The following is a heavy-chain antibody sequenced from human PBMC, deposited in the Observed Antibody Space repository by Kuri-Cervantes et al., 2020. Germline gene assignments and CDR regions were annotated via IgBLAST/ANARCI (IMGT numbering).Heavy chain of an antibody. CDR3: AKDGGVVVPAAPLYYYYGMDV. J-gene: IGHJ6*02. CDR2: IYSGGST. Sequence: GGSLRLSCAASGFTVSSNYMSWVCQAPGKGLEWVSVIYSGGSTYYADSVKGRFTISRDNSKNTLYLQMNSLRAEDTAVYYCAKDGGVVVPAAPLYYYYGMDVWGQGTTVTVSS. V-gene: IGHV3-66*01. CDR1: GFTVSSNY. D-gene: IGHD2-2*01.